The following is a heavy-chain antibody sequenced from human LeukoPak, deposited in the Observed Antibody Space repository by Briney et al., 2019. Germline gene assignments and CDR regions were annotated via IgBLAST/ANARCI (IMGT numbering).Heavy chain of an antibody. D-gene: IGHD3-22*01. J-gene: IGHJ4*02. V-gene: IGHV3-73*01. Sequence: GGSLRLSCAASGFTFSGSAMHWVRQASGKGLEWVGRIRSKANSYATAYAASVKGRFTISRDDSKNTAYLQMNSLKTEDTAVYYCTRSDAEFKTYYYDSSGYENRNYFDYWGQGTLVTVSS. CDR2: IRSKANSYAT. CDR3: TRSDAEFKTYYYDSSGYENRNYFDY. CDR1: GFTFSGSA.